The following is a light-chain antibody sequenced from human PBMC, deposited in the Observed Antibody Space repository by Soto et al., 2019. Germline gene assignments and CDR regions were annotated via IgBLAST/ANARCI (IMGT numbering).Light chain of an antibody. CDR2: EGN. CDR1: SSDVGSYNL. J-gene: IGLJ1*01. Sequence: QSALTQPASVSGSPGQSITISCTGTSSDVGSYNLVSWYQQRPGQAPKLIIYEGNKRPSGVSNRFSASKSANTASLTISGLQAEDEADYYCCSYAGSSTVYVLGTGTKVTV. CDR3: CSYAGSSTVYV. V-gene: IGLV2-23*01.